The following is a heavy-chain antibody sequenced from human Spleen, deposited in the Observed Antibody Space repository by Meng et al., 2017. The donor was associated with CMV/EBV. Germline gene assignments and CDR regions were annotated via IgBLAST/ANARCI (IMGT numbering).Heavy chain of an antibody. J-gene: IGHJ4*02. D-gene: IGHD3-9*01. CDR1: GGSFSGYY. V-gene: IGHV4-34*01. CDR2: INHSGST. Sequence: SETLSLTCAVYGGSFSGYYWSWIRQPPGKGLEWIGEINHSGSTNYNPSLKSRVTISVDTSKNQFSLKLSSVTAADTAVYYCAKDGHRVLRYFDWSLGYWGQGTLVTVSS. CDR3: AKDGHRVLRYFDWSLGY.